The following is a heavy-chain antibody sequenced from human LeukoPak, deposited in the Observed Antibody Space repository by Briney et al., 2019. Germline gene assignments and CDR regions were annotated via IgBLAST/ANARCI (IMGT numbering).Heavy chain of an antibody. Sequence: SETLSLTCIVSGGSISSYHWTWIRQPAGKRLEWIGRIYTSGSTNYNPSLKSRVTISVDRSRSQISLRLSSVTAADTAVYYCAVGCSGGNCYDYWGQGTLVTVSS. CDR3: AVGCSGGNCYDY. V-gene: IGHV4-4*07. CDR1: GGSISSYH. CDR2: IYTSGST. J-gene: IGHJ4*02. D-gene: IGHD2-15*01.